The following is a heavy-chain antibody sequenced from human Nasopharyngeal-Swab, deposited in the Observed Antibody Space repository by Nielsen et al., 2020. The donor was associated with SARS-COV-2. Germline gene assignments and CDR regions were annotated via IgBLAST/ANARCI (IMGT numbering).Heavy chain of an antibody. J-gene: IGHJ4*02. CDR1: GDSVSSNSAA. CDR2: TYYRSKWYN. Sequence: SQTLSLTCAISGDSVSSNSAAWNWSRQSPSRGLEWLGRTYYRSKWYNDYAVSVRSRITINPDTSKNQFSLQLNSVTPEDTAVYYCARGINYYDSSGRSGGFDYWGQGTLVTVSS. CDR3: ARGINYYDSSGRSGGFDY. D-gene: IGHD3-22*01. V-gene: IGHV6-1*01.